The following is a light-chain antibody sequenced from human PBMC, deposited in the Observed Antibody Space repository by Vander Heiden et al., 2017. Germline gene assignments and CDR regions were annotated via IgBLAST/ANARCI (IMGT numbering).Light chain of an antibody. CDR2: EVS. CDR3: SSYTNSGTYV. V-gene: IGLV2-14*01. Sequence: QSALTQPASVSGSPGQSITISCTGTSSDIGVYNYVSWYQQHPGKAPKLMIYEVSNRPSGVSDRFSGSKSGNTASLTISGLHAEDEADYYCSSYTNSGTYVFGTGTKVTVL. CDR1: SSDIGVYNY. J-gene: IGLJ1*01.